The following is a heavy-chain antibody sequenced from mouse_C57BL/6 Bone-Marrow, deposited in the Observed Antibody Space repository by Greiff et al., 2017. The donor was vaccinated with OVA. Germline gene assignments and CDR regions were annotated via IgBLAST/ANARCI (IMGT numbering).Heavy chain of an antibody. V-gene: IGHV1-85*01. CDR2: IYPRDGST. Sequence: QVQLQQSGPELVKPGASVKLSCKASGYTFTSYDINWVKQRPGQGLAWIGWIYPRDGSTKYNAKFKGKATLTVGTSSSTAYMELHSLTTEDAAVYCCARWGHYGRLDYWGQGTTLTVSA. CDR1: GYTFTSYD. J-gene: IGHJ2*01. CDR3: ARWGHYGRLDY. D-gene: IGHD1-1*01.